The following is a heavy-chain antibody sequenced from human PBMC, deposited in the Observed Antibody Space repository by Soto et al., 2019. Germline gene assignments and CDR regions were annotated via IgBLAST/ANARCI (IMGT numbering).Heavy chain of an antibody. D-gene: IGHD3-22*01. V-gene: IGHV3-21*01. Sequence: PGGSLRLSCAASGFTFSSYSMNWVRQAPGKGLEWVSSISSSSSYIYYADSVKGRFTISRDNAKNSLYLQMNSLRAEDTAVYYCAIEGPITMIVVVNLFDYWGQGTLVTVSS. J-gene: IGHJ4*02. CDR1: GFTFSSYS. CDR2: ISSSSSYI. CDR3: AIEGPITMIVVVNLFDY.